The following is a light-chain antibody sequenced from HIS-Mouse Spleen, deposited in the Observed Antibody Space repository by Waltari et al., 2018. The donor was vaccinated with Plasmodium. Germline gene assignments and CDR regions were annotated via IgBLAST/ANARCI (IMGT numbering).Light chain of an antibody. CDR3: QQYNNWSFT. Sequence: EIVMTHSPATLSVSPGESATLSCRASQSVSSNLAWYQQKPGQAPRRLIYGASTRATGIPARFSGSGSGTEFTLTISSLQSEDFAVYYCQQYNNWSFTFGPGTKVDIK. CDR1: QSVSSN. V-gene: IGKV3-15*01. J-gene: IGKJ3*01. CDR2: GAS.